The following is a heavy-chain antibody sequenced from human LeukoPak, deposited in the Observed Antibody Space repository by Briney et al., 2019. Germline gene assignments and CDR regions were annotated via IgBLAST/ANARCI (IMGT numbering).Heavy chain of an antibody. J-gene: IGHJ4*02. Sequence: GGSLRLSCAASGFTFSSYGMHWARQAPGKGLEWVAVISYDGSNKYYADSVKGRFTISRDNSKNTLYLQMNSLRAEDTAVYYCAKTRGYSYGDFDYWGQGTLVTVSS. CDR1: GFTFSSYG. V-gene: IGHV3-30*18. D-gene: IGHD5-18*01. CDR2: ISYDGSNK. CDR3: AKTRGYSYGDFDY.